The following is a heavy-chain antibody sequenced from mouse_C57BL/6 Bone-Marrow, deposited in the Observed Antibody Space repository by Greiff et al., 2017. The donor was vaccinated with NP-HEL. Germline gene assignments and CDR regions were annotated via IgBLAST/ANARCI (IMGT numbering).Heavy chain of an antibody. CDR2: IYPGGGYT. V-gene: IGHV1-63*01. CDR1: GYTFTNYW. CDR3: ARSRGTTWFAY. Sequence: QVQLQQSGAELVRPGTSVKMSCKASGYTFTNYWIGWAKQRPGHGLEWIGDIYPGGGYTNYNEKFKGKATLPADKSSSTAYMQFSSLTSEDSAIYYCARSRGTTWFAYWGQGTLVTVSA. D-gene: IGHD2-14*01. J-gene: IGHJ3*01.